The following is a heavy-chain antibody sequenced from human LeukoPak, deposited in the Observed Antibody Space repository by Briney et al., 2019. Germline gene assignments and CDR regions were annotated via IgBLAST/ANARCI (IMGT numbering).Heavy chain of an antibody. CDR3: AKGGTTVKPYYFDY. J-gene: IGHJ4*02. CDR1: GFTFSSYA. Sequence: PGGSLRLSCAAFGFTFSSYAMSWVRRAPGKGLEWVSAISGGGGNTYYADSVKGRFTISRDSSKNTLYLQMNSLRAEDTAVYYCAKGGTTVKPYYFDYWGQGTLVTVSS. CDR2: ISGGGGNT. V-gene: IGHV3-23*01. D-gene: IGHD4-11*01.